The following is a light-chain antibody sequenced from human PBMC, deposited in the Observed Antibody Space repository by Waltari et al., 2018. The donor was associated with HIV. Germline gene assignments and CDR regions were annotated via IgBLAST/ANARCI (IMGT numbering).Light chain of an antibody. V-gene: IGKV3-15*01. J-gene: IGKJ2*01. CDR1: QTVGSN. Sequence: DIVMTQSLAILSVSPGERVTPPRRASQTVGSNLAWYQQKLGQAPRLLIYDAATRAAEIPVRFSGSGSGTEFTLTIDSLQSEDFATYYCQQYNIRPRGNTFGQGTKLQIK. CDR3: QQYNIRPRGNT. CDR2: DAA.